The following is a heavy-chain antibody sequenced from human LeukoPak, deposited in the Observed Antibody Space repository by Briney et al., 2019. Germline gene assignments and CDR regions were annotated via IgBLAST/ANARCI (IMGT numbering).Heavy chain of an antibody. D-gene: IGHD2-15*01. J-gene: IGHJ4*02. CDR2: ISGSGGST. CDR3: SLPVVVVAASRAWDY. CDR1: GFTFSSYA. V-gene: IGHV3-23*01. Sequence: GGSLRLSCAASGFTFSSYAMSWVRQAPGKGLEWVSAISGSGGSTYYADSVKGRFTISRDNSKNTLYLQMNSLRAEDTAVYYCSLPVVVVAASRAWDYWGQGTLVTVSS.